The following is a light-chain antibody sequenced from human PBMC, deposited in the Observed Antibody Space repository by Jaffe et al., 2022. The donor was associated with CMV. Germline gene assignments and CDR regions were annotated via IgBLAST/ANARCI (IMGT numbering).Light chain of an antibody. CDR1: SSDVGAYNH. CDR3: CSYAGTYTWM. CDR2: DVT. V-gene: IGLV2-11*01. J-gene: IGLJ3*02. Sequence: QSALTQPRSVSGSPGQSVTISCTGTSSDVGAYNHVSWYQQHPGKAPKLMIYDVTKRPSGVPDRFSGSKSGNTASLTISGLQAEDDADYYCCSYAGTYTWMFGGGTELTVL.